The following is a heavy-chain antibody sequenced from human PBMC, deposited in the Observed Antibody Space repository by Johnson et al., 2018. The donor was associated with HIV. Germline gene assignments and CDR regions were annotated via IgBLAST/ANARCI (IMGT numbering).Heavy chain of an antibody. D-gene: IGHD3-10*01. CDR1: GFTFSDYY. J-gene: IGHJ3*02. CDR3: GKDGSLNPGMVAFDI. Sequence: VQLVESGGGLVKPGGSLRLSCAASGFTFSDYYMGWVRQAPGKGLEWVSGINQDGGSTCYADSVKGRFTISRDLSKNMLFLQMNSRRADDTAVYYCGKDGSLNPGMVAFDIWGQGTMVTASS. V-gene: IGHV3-66*01. CDR2: NQDGGST.